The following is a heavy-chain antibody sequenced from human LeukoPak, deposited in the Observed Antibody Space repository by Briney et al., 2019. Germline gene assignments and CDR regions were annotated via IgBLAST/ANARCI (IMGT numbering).Heavy chain of an antibody. V-gene: IGHV1-2*02. D-gene: IGHD3-9*01. J-gene: IGHJ4*02. CDR2: INPNSGGT. CDR3: ARGGILTGSPDY. CDR1: GYTFTGYY. Sequence: ASVKVSCKTSGYTFTGYYMHWVRQAPGQGLEWMGWINPNSGGTNYAQKFRGRVTMTRDTSTSTAYMELRSLRSDDTAVYYCARGGILTGSPDYWGQGTLVTVSS.